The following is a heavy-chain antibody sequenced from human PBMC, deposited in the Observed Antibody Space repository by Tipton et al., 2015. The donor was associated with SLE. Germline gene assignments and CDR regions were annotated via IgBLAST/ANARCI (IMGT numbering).Heavy chain of an antibody. CDR3: ARHGRGSAFFDY. CDR2: ISYSGSP. Sequence: TLSLTCSVSGDSISTSGYYWGWIRQPPGKGLEWIGTISYSGSPYNPSLRSRVTISIDTSKNQFSLKLSSVTAADTAVYYCARHGRGSAFFDYWGQGTLVTVSS. D-gene: IGHD2-2*01. CDR1: GDSISTSGYY. V-gene: IGHV4-39*07. J-gene: IGHJ4*02.